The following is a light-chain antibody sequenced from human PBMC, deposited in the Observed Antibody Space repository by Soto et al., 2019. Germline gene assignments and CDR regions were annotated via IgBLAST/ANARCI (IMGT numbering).Light chain of an antibody. Sequence: DIVMTQSPDSLAVSLGERATINCKSSQSVLYSSNSKNYLAWYQKKPGQPPKLLIYWASTRESGVPDRFSGSGSGTDFTLTISTLQAEDVAVYYCQQYYSVLYSFGQGTKLEIK. V-gene: IGKV4-1*01. J-gene: IGKJ2*03. CDR1: QSVLYSSNSKNY. CDR2: WAS. CDR3: QQYYSVLYS.